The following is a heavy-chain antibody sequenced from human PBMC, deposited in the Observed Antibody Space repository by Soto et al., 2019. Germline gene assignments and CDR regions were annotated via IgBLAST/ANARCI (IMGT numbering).Heavy chain of an antibody. CDR2: VYYTGDT. J-gene: IGHJ6*02. V-gene: IGHV4-59*08. CDR3: VRQGIDYLHGLVDV. D-gene: IGHD4-17*01. Sequence: QVQLQHSGPRLVKPSETLSLTCTVSSGPDRSHNWGWIRQPPGRGLEWIGYVYYTGDTAYNPSLRGRVTISADTSTNDISLTLNSVTAADTAVYYCVRQGIDYLHGLVDVWGQGTTVSFS. CDR1: SGPDRSHN.